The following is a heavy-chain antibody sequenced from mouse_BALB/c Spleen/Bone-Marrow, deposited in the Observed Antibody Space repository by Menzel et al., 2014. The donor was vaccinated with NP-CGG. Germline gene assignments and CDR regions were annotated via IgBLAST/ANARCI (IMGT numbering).Heavy chain of an antibody. CDR1: GFSLTGYG. Sequence: QVQLKESGPGLVAPSQSLSITCTVSGFSLTGYGVNWVRQPPGKGLEWLGMIWGDGSTDYNSALKSRLSIRKDNSKTQVSLKMNSLQTDDTARYYCARDPTVVAGAWFAYWGQGTLVTVSA. CDR2: IWGDGST. D-gene: IGHD1-1*01. J-gene: IGHJ3*01. CDR3: ARDPTVVAGAWFAY. V-gene: IGHV2-6-7*01.